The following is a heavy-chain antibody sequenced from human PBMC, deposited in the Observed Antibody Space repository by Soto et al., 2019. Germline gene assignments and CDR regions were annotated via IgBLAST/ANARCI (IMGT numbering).Heavy chain of an antibody. CDR1: GQSFSGHS. Sequence: QVQLQQWGAGLVKPSETLSLSCAVYGQSFSGHSWAWIRQPPGKGLEWIGEINESGSTYYNPSLKSRVAISTGTSMIQFSLKLSSVTAAFTAEFFRTSVSGIVALPGELKAENSDYWGQGTLVNVSS. CDR3: TSVSGIVALPGELKAENSDY. CDR2: INESGST. J-gene: IGHJ4*02. V-gene: IGHV4-34*01. D-gene: IGHD2-2*01.